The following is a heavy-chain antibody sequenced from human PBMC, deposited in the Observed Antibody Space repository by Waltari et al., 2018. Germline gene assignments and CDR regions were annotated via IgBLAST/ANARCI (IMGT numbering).Heavy chain of an antibody. Sequence: QVQLVESGGGVVQPGRSLRLSCAASGFTFSSYGMHWVRQAPGKGLEWVAVIWYDGSNKYYADSVKGRFTISRDNSKNTLYLQMNSLRAEDTAMYYCAKGIQLVLDYWGQGTLVTVSS. J-gene: IGHJ4*02. CDR3: AKGIQLVLDY. V-gene: IGHV3-30*18. D-gene: IGHD5-18*01. CDR1: GFTFSSYG. CDR2: IWYDGSNK.